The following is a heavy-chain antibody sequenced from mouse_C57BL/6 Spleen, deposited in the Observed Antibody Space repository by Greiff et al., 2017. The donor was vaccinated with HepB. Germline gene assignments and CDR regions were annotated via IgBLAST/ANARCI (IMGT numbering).Heavy chain of an antibody. CDR2: IDPGSGNT. V-gene: IGHV1-66*01. D-gene: IGHD3-2*02. CDR1: GYSFTSYY. CDR3: ARSGGGTWFAY. J-gene: IGHJ3*01. Sequence: QVQLKESGPELVKPGASVKISCKASGYSFTSYYIHWVKQRPGQGLEWIGWIDPGSGNTKYNEKFKGKATLTADTSSSTAYMQLSSLTSEDSAVYYCARSGGGTWFAYWGQGTLVTVSA.